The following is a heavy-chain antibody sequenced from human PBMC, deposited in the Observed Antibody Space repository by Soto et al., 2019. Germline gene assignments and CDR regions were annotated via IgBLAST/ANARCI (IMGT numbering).Heavy chain of an antibody. D-gene: IGHD4-17*01. CDR2: IYYSGST. Sequence: SETLSLTCTVSGGSISSYYWSWIRQPPGKGLEWIGYIYYSGSTNYNPSLKSRVTISVDTSKNQFSLKLSSVTAADTAVYYCARLGPEYGDYVSWGQGTLVTVSS. CDR3: ARLGPEYGDYVS. J-gene: IGHJ5*02. CDR1: GGSISSYY. V-gene: IGHV4-59*08.